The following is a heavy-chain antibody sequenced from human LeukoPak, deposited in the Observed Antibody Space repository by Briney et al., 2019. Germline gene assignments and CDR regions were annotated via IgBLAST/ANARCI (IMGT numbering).Heavy chain of an antibody. D-gene: IGHD3-22*01. J-gene: IGHJ4*02. CDR1: GFTFSSYA. CDR2: ISGSGGST. CDR3: VRSAFHAGSGNYYDY. Sequence: GGSLRLSCAASGFTFSSYAMSWVRQAPGKGLEWVSAISGSGGSTYYADSVKGRFTISRDNSKNTLYLQMNSLRVEDTAVYYCVRSAFHAGSGNYYDYWGQGTLVTVSS. V-gene: IGHV3-23*01.